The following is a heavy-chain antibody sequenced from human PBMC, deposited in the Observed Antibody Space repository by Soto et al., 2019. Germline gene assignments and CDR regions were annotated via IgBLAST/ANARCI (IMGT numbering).Heavy chain of an antibody. J-gene: IGHJ6*02. CDR3: ARGLGGAAIYYYGMDV. D-gene: IGHD6-25*01. V-gene: IGHV4-34*01. Sequence: SETLSLTCTVSGGSIGSYYWSWIRQPPGKGLEWIGEINHSGSTNYNPSLKSRVTISVDTSKNQFSLKLSSVTAADTAGYYCARGLGGAAIYYYGMDVWGQGTTVTVSS. CDR1: GGSIGSYY. CDR2: INHSGST.